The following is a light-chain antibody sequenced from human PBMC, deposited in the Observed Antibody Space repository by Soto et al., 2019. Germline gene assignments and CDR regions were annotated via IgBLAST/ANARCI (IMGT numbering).Light chain of an antibody. J-gene: IGLJ1*01. Sequence: QSALTQPPSASGSPGQSGTISCTGTSSDVGGYNYVSWYQQHPGKAPKLMIYEVFKRPSGVPDRFSGSKSGNTASLTVSGLQAGDEVDYYCSSYAGSNNFDVFGTGTKVPVL. V-gene: IGLV2-8*01. CDR2: EVF. CDR1: SSDVGGYNY. CDR3: SSYAGSNNFDV.